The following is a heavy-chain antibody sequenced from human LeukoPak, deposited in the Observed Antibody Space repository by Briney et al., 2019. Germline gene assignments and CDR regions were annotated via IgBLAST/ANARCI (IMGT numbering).Heavy chain of an antibody. CDR3: AREDGCSSTSCYKAFDI. CDR2: INPSGGST. CDR1: GYTFTSYY. Sequence: ASVKVSCKASGYTFTSYYMHWVRQAPGQGLEWMGIINPSGGSTSYAQKFQGRVTMTRDTSTSTVYMELSSLRSEDMAVYYCAREDGCSSTSCYKAFDIWGQGTMVTVSS. D-gene: IGHD2-2*02. V-gene: IGHV1-46*01. J-gene: IGHJ3*02.